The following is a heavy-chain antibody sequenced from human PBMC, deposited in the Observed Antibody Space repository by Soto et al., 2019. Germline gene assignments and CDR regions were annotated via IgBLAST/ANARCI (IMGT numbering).Heavy chain of an antibody. V-gene: IGHV4-34*01. D-gene: IGHD2-15*01. Sequence: PSETLSLTCAVYGGSFSGYYWSWIRQPPGKGLEWIGEINHSGSTNYNTSLKSRVTISVDTSKNQFSLNLSSVTAADTAVYYCARDGVCSGGSCTGGNSYYMDVWGKGTTVTVSS. CDR2: INHSGST. J-gene: IGHJ6*03. CDR3: ARDGVCSGGSCTGGNSYYMDV. CDR1: GGSFSGYY.